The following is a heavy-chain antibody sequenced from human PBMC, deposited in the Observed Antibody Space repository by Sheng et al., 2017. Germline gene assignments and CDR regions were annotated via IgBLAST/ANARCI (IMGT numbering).Heavy chain of an antibody. V-gene: IGHV3-30*04. CDR3: ARRHCSSTTCYATGGGWFDP. D-gene: IGHD2-2*01. Sequence: QVRLAESGGGVVQPGRSLRLSCAASGFTFSNYAMHWVRQSPGKGLEWVAVISYDGSTKYYTDSVKGRFTISRDSSKSTLYLQMNNLRVEDTAFYYCARRHCSSTTCYATGGGWFDPWGQGTLVTVSS. CDR2: ISYDGSTK. J-gene: IGHJ5*01. CDR1: GFTFSNYA.